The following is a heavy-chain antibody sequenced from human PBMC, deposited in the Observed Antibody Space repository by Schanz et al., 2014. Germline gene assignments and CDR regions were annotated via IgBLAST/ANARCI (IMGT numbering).Heavy chain of an antibody. J-gene: IGHJ2*01. V-gene: IGHV3-23*01. CDR3: AKDAPYPFDL. Sequence: EVHLLESGGGLVPPGGSLRLSCAASGFNFSDYAMCWVRQAPGKGLEWVSAISGRDGSTYYADSVRGRFTISRDNSKNTLYLQMNSLRAEDTAVYYCAKDAPYPFDLWGRGTLITVSS. CDR2: ISGRDGST. CDR1: GFNFSDYA.